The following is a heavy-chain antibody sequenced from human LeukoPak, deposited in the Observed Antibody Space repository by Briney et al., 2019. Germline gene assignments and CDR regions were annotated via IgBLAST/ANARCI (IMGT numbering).Heavy chain of an antibody. J-gene: IGHJ4*02. CDR1: GFSFSTYG. CDR3: AGDTPPGGDYYFDY. CDR2: IWNAGTNT. D-gene: IGHD3-16*01. Sequence: GGSLRLSCAASGFSFSTYGMHWVRQAPGKGLEWVALIWNAGTNTYYADSVKGRFIISRDNSKNTLYLQMNSLRAEDTAVYYCAGDTPPGGDYYFDYWGQGTLVIVSS. V-gene: IGHV3-33*01.